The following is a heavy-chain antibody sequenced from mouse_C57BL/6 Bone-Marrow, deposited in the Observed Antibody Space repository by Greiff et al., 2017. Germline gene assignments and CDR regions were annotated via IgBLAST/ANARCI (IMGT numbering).Heavy chain of an antibody. D-gene: IGHD2-2*01. CDR2: INPGSGGT. Sequence: QVQLQQPGAELVRPGTSVKVSCKASGYAFTNYLIEWVKQRPGQGLEWIGVINPGSGGTNYNEKFKGKATLTADKSSSTAYMQLSSLTSEDSAVYFCARWGLPEEAWFAYWGQGTLVTVSA. V-gene: IGHV1-54*01. J-gene: IGHJ3*01. CDR1: GYAFTNYL. CDR3: ARWGLPEEAWFAY.